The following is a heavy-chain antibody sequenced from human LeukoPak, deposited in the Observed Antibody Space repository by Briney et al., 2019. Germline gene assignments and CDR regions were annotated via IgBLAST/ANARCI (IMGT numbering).Heavy chain of an antibody. D-gene: IGHD6-13*01. CDR1: GESFSGYY. CDR3: AREGDSSSVGWFDP. V-gene: IGHV4-34*01. CDR2: INHSGST. J-gene: IGHJ5*02. Sequence: SETLSLTCVVYGESFSGYYWTWIRQPPGKGLEGIGEINHSGSTNYNPSLKSRVTISVDTSKNQFSLKLSSVTAADTAVYYCAREGDSSSVGWFDPWGQGTLVTVSS.